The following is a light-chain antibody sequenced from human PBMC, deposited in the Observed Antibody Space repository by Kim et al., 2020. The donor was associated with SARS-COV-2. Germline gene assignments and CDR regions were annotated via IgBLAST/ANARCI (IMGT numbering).Light chain of an antibody. Sequence: QSITISGTGTSRDVGGYDYVSWYQQHPGKAPKLMIYDVTKRPSGISNRFSGSKSGNTASLTISGLQAEDEAEYYCCSFTRSSTWVFGGGTQLTVL. J-gene: IGLJ3*02. V-gene: IGLV2-14*03. CDR1: SRDVGGYDY. CDR2: DVT. CDR3: CSFTRSSTWV.